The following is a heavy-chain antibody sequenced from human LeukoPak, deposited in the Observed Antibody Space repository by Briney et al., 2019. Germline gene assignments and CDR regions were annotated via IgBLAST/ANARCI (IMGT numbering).Heavy chain of an antibody. J-gene: IGHJ4*02. CDR3: ARVGAAAGTVDY. V-gene: IGHV3-23*01. D-gene: IGHD6-13*01. Sequence: GGSLRLSCAASGFTFSSYAMSWVRQAPGKGLEWVSAISGSGGSTYYADSVKGRFTISRDNAKNSLYLQMNSLRAEDTAVYYCARVGAAAGTVDYWGQGTLVTVSS. CDR2: ISGSGGST. CDR1: GFTFSSYA.